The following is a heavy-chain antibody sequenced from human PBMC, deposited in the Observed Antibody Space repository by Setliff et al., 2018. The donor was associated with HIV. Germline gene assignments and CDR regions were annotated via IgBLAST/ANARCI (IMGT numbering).Heavy chain of an antibody. CDR3: ARDPRSSVDY. CDR2: IKQDGSEK. D-gene: IGHD6-6*01. CDR1: GFTFSSYW. J-gene: IGHJ4*02. Sequence: PGGSLRLSCAASGFTFSSYWISWVRQAPGKGMEWVAIIKQDGSEKYYVDSVKGRFTITRDNAKNSLYLQMNSLRAEDTAVYYCARDPRSSVDYWGQGTLVTVSS. V-gene: IGHV3-7*03.